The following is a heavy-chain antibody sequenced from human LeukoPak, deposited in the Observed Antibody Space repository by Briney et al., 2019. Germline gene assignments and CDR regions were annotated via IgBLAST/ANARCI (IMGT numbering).Heavy chain of an antibody. D-gene: IGHD2-2*01. V-gene: IGHV3-30*18. J-gene: IGHJ4*02. CDR1: GFTFSSYG. CDR2: ISYDGSNK. Sequence: PGGSLRLSCAASGFTFSSYGMHWVRQAPGKGLEWVAVISYDGSNKYYADSVKGRFTISRDNSKNTLYLQMNSLRAEDTAVYYCAKDQRYAVRALWVDYWGQGTLVTVSS. CDR3: AKDQRYAVRALWVDY.